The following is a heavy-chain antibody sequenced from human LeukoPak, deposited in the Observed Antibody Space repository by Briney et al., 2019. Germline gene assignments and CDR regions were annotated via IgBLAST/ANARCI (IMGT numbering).Heavy chain of an antibody. CDR2: ISGSGGST. Sequence: GGSLRLSCAASGFTFSNYAMNWVRQAPGKGLEWVSVISGSGGSTYYADSVKGRFTISRDNSKNTLYLQMNSLRAEDTAVYCCAKDNGDYVGYFDYWGQGTLLTVSS. CDR3: AKDNGDYVGYFDY. J-gene: IGHJ4*02. D-gene: IGHD4-17*01. V-gene: IGHV3-23*01. CDR1: GFTFSNYA.